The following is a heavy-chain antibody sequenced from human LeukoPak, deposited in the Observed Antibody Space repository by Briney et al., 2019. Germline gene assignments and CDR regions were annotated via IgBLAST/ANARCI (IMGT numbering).Heavy chain of an antibody. Sequence: GGSLRLSCAASGFTFSNAWMNWVRQAPGKGLEWVGRLKGKTDGGTTDYAVPVKGRFTISRDDSKNTLYLQMNSLKIEDTAVYYCTTTHYYDTSGYRLWWGQGTLVTVSS. V-gene: IGHV3-15*01. CDR1: GFTFSNAW. D-gene: IGHD3-22*01. CDR2: LKGKTDGGTT. J-gene: IGHJ4*02. CDR3: TTTHYYDTSGYRLW.